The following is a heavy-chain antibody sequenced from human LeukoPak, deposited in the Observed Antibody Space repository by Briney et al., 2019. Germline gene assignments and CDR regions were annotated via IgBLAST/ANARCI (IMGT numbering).Heavy chain of an antibody. Sequence: ASVKVSCKASGYTFTSYGISWVRQAPGQGLEWMGWISAYNGNTNYAQKLQGRVTMTTDTSTSTAYMELRSLRSDDTAVYYCATHGLYDILTGYCDYWGQGTLVTVSS. CDR2: ISAYNGNT. J-gene: IGHJ4*02. CDR1: GYTFTSYG. CDR3: ATHGLYDILTGYCDY. D-gene: IGHD3-9*01. V-gene: IGHV1-18*01.